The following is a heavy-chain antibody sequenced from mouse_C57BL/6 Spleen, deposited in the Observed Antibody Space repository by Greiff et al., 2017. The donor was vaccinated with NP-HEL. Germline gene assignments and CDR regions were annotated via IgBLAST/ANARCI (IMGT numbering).Heavy chain of an antibody. Sequence: EVKVVESEGGLVQPGSSMKLSCTASGFTFSDYYMAWVRQVPEKGLEWVANINYDGSSTYYLDSLKSRFIISRDNAKNILYLQMSSLKSEDTATYYCARVGFFPFDYWGQGTTLTVSS. V-gene: IGHV5-16*01. CDR1: GFTFSDYY. CDR3: ARVGFFPFDY. CDR2: INYDGSST. D-gene: IGHD3-3*01. J-gene: IGHJ2*01.